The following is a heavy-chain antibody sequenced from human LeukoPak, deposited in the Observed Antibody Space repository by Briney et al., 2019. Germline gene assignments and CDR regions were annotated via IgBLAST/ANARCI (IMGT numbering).Heavy chain of an antibody. CDR2: ISGSGGST. CDR3: ATMGYDFWSGYWPDY. Sequence: GGSLRLSCAASGFTFSSYAMSWVRQAPGKGLEWVSTISGSGGSTDYADSVKGRFTISRDNSKNTLYLQMGSVGAEDTAEYYCATMGYDFWSGYWPDYWGQGTLVTVSS. D-gene: IGHD3-3*01. V-gene: IGHV3-23*01. J-gene: IGHJ4*02. CDR1: GFTFSSYA.